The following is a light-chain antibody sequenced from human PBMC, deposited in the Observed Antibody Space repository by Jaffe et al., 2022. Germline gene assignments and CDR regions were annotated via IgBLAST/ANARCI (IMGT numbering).Light chain of an antibody. J-gene: IGKJ5*01. V-gene: IGKV1-33*01. Sequence: EIQMTQSPSSLSASVGDRVTITCQASQDISNYLNWYQQKSGKAPKLLIYGTSNLETGVPSRFSGGASGTDFTLTISSLQPEDIATYYCQQSDNVPFTFGQGTRLDIK. CDR2: GTS. CDR3: QQSDNVPFT. CDR1: QDISNY.